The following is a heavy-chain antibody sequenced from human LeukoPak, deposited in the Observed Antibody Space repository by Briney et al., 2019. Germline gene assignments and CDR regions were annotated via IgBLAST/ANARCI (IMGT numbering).Heavy chain of an antibody. CDR2: IYYSGST. CDR3: AREGCSGGSCSSPSFDP. J-gene: IGHJ5*02. V-gene: IGHV4-39*06. D-gene: IGHD2-15*01. CDR1: GGSISSSSYY. Sequence: SETLSLTCTVSGGSISSSSYYWGWIRQPPGKGLEWIGSIYYSGSTYYNPSLKSRVTISVDTSKNQFPPKLSSVTAADTAVYYCAREGCSGGSCSSPSFDPWGQGTLVTVSS.